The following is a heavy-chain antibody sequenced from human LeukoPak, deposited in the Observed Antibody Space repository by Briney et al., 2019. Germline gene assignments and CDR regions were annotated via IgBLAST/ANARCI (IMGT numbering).Heavy chain of an antibody. V-gene: IGHV3-23*01. J-gene: IGHJ6*03. CDR3: AKRSRVAVAGPYYYYYYMDV. D-gene: IGHD6-19*01. CDR1: GFTFSSYA. Sequence: GGSLRLSCAASGFTFSSYAMSWVRQAPGKGLEWVSAISGSGGSTYYADSVKGRFTISRDNSKNTPYLQMNSLRAEDTAVYYCAKRSRVAVAGPYYYYYYMDVWGKGTTVTVSS. CDR2: ISGSGGST.